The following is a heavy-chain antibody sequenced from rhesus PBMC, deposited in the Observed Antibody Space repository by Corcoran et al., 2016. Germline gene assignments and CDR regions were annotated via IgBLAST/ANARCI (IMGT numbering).Heavy chain of an antibody. D-gene: IGHD5-30*01. V-gene: IGHV3-201*01. CDR2: IIWSGGST. CDR3: ARIGYSGYSYVDY. J-gene: IGHJ4*01. Sequence: EVQLVESVGGVVQPGGSLSLSCAASGFTFDDLAMHWVRQSPGPGLEWVSGIIWSGGSTYYADSVKGRFTISRDNAKNSLYLQMGSLRAEDTALYYCARIGYSGYSYVDYWGQGVLVTVSS. CDR1: GFTFDDLA.